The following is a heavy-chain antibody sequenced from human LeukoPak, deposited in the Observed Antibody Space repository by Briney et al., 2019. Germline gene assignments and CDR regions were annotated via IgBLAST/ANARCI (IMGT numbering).Heavy chain of an antibody. CDR3: ARARIVVVPAARNGMDV. D-gene: IGHD2-2*01. CDR2: IYHSGST. CDR1: GGSISSSNW. J-gene: IGHJ6*02. Sequence: SGTLSLTCAVSGGSISSSNWWSWVRPPPGKGLEWIGEIYHSGSTNYNPSLKSRVTISVDKSKNQFSLKLSSVTAADTAVYYCARARIVVVPAARNGMDVWGQGTTVTVSS. V-gene: IGHV4-4*02.